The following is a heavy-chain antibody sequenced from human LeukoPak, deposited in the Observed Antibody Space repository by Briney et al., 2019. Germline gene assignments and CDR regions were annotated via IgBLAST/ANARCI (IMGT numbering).Heavy chain of an antibody. D-gene: IGHD2-2*02. J-gene: IGHJ6*03. V-gene: IGHV1-69*05. CDR2: IIPIFGTA. CDR1: GGTFSSYA. Sequence: SVKVSFKSSGGTFSSYAISWVRQAPGQGLEWMGGIIPIFGTANYAQKFQGRVTITTDESTSTAYMELSSLRSEDTAVYYCARGLDCSSTSCYIGYYYYYMDVWGKGTTVTVSS. CDR3: ARGLDCSSTSCYIGYYYYYMDV.